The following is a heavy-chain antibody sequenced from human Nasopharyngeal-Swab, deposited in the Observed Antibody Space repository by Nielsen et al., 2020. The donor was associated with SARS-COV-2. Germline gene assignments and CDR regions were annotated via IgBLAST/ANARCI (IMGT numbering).Heavy chain of an antibody. J-gene: IGHJ4*02. V-gene: IGHV4-34*01. CDR3: ARRRGYSGYAYLDY. D-gene: IGHD5-12*01. CDR2: INHSGST. Sequence: RQAPGKRLEWIGEINHSGSTNYNPSLKSRVTISVDTSKNQFSLKLSSVTAADTAVYYCARRRGYSGYAYLDYWGQGTLVTVSS.